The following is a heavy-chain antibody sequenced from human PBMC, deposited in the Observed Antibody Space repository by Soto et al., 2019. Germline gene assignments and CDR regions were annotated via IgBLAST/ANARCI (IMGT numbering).Heavy chain of an antibody. CDR2: IFSNDEK. Sequence: SGPTLVNPTETLTLTCTVSGFSLSNARMGVSWIRQPPGKALEWLAHIFSNDEKSYSTSLKSRLTISKDTSKSQVVLTMTNMDPGDTATYFYEWVPEAVTADAMHFYIWGQGTLVTVSS. D-gene: IGHD2-21*02. CDR1: GFSLSNARMG. J-gene: IGHJ4*02. CDR3: EWVPEAVTADAMHFYI. V-gene: IGHV2-26*01.